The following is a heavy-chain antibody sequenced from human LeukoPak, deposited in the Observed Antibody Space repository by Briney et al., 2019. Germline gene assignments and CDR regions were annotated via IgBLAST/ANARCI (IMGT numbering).Heavy chain of an antibody. J-gene: IGHJ4*02. CDR1: GFTVSGSY. CDR2: IYRGSST. CDR3: ARDSIVGAAFDY. Sequence: GGSLRLSCTASGFTVSGSYMNWVRQAPGKGLEWVSIIYRGSSTYHADSVKGRFSISRDNSKNTVYLQMNSLRADDTAVYFCARDSIVGAAFDYWGQGTLVTVSS. V-gene: IGHV3-53*01. D-gene: IGHD1-26*01.